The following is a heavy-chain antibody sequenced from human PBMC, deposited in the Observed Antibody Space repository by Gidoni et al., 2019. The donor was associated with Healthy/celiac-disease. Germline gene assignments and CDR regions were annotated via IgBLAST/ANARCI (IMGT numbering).Heavy chain of an antibody. J-gene: IGHJ4*02. Sequence: GRFTISRDNSKNTLYLQMNSLRAEDTAVYYCAKAAPNVVVPAANGVYFDYWGQGTLVTVSS. CDR3: AKAAPNVVVPAANGVYFDY. D-gene: IGHD2-2*01. V-gene: IGHV3-23*01.